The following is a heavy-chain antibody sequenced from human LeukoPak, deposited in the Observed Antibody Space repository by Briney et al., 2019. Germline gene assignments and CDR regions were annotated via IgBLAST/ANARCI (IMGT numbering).Heavy chain of an antibody. CDR3: ARSLPTIFGHFGL. J-gene: IGHJ2*01. D-gene: IGHD3-9*01. CDR2: IYSSGST. V-gene: IGHV4-61*02. CDR1: GDSISTFNYY. Sequence: SETLSLTCTVSGDSISTFNYYWSWIRQPAGKGLEWIGRIYSSGSTNYNPSLKSRGTISVDTFRNQFSLKMASVTAADTAVYYCARSLPTIFGHFGLWGRGTLVSVSS.